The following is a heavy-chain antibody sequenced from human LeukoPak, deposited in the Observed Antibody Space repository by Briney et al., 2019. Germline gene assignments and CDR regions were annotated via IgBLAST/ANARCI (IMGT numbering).Heavy chain of an antibody. Sequence: GGALTLSCAASGFTFSNTWITGVRQTPAREGDGVAFCRTTTGGGTIERTPRVRGGFTISRDVSINTLFLKMSSLKIEDTAVYYCVTPLRWELSNDYWGQGTLVTVSS. CDR3: VTPLRWELSNDY. CDR2: CRTTTGGGTI. CDR1: GFTFSNTW. D-gene: IGHD4-23*01. J-gene: IGHJ4*02. V-gene: IGHV3-15*01.